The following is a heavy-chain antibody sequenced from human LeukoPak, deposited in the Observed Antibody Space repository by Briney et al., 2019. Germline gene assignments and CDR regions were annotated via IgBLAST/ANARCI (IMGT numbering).Heavy chain of an antibody. CDR2: ITYSGNT. CDR1: GGSISISSYY. J-gene: IGHJ4*02. V-gene: IGHV4-39*01. D-gene: IGHD6-19*01. CDR3: ARGGFGMTVAQFDY. Sequence: SETLSLACTVSGGSISISSYYWGWVRQPPGEGLEWIGSITYSGNTYYNPSLKSRVTVSVDTSNNQFSLQLYTVTAADTAVYYCARGGFGMTVAQFDYWGQGTLVTVSS.